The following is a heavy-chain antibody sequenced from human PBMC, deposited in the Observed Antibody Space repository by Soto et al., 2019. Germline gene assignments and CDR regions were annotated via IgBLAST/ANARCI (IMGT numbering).Heavy chain of an antibody. CDR1: GFTFSSYG. CDR3: ARAGLGIELGGY. J-gene: IGHJ4*02. Sequence: QVQLVESGGGVVQPGRSLRLSCAASGFTFSSYGMHWVRQAPGKGLEWVAVIWYDGSNKYYADSVKGRFTISRDNSKNTLYLQMNSLRAEDRAVYYCARAGLGIELGGYWGQGTLVTVSS. D-gene: IGHD7-27*01. CDR2: IWYDGSNK. V-gene: IGHV3-33*01.